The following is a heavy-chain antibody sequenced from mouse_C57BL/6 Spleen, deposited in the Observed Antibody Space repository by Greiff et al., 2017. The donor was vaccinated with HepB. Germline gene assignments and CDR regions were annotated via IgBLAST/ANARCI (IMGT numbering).Heavy chain of an antibody. Sequence: EVQLQQSGPELVKPGASVKISCKASGYSFTGYYMNWVKQSPEKSLEWIGEINPSTGGTTYNQKFKAKATLTVDKSSSTAYMQLKSLTSEDSAVYYCARVGSSLFAYWGQGTLVTVSA. V-gene: IGHV1-42*01. CDR3: ARVGSSLFAY. CDR1: GYSFTGYY. J-gene: IGHJ3*01. CDR2: INPSTGGT. D-gene: IGHD1-1*01.